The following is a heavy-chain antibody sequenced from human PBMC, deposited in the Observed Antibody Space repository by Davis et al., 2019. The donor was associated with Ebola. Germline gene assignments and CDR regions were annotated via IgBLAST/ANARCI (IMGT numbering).Heavy chain of an antibody. D-gene: IGHD6-25*01. J-gene: IGHJ4*02. Sequence: GESLKIPCAASGFTFSSYSMNWVRQAPGKGLEWVSYISSSSSTIYYADSVKGRFTISRDNAKNSLYLQMNSLRDEDTAVYYCARGPQIYGSGYYFDYWGQGTLVTVSS. CDR1: GFTFSSYS. V-gene: IGHV3-48*02. CDR2: ISSSSSTI. CDR3: ARGPQIYGSGYYFDY.